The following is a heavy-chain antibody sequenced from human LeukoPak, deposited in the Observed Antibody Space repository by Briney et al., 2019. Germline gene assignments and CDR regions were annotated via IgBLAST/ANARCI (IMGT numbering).Heavy chain of an antibody. CDR3: ARMKAVGYYFDY. Sequence: ASVKVSCKASGYTFTGYYMHWVRQAPGQGLERMGWINPNSGGTNYAQKFQGRVTMTRDTSISTAYMELSRLRSDDTAVYYCARMKAVGYYFDYWGQGTLVTVSS. CDR2: INPNSGGT. J-gene: IGHJ4*02. D-gene: IGHD6-19*01. CDR1: GYTFTGYY. V-gene: IGHV1-2*02.